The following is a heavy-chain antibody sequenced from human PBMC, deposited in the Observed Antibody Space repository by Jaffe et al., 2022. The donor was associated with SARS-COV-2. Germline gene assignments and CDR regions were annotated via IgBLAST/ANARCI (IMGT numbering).Heavy chain of an antibody. V-gene: IGHV3-30-3*01. CDR2: ISYDGSNK. CDR3: AREDDAFDI. J-gene: IGHJ3*02. CDR1: GFTFSSYA. Sequence: QVQLVESGGGVVQPGRSLRLSCAASGFTFSSYAMHWVRQAPGKGLEWVAVISYDGSNKYYAESVKGRFTISRDNSKNTLYLQMNSLRAEDTAVYYCAREDDAFDIWGQGTMVTVSS.